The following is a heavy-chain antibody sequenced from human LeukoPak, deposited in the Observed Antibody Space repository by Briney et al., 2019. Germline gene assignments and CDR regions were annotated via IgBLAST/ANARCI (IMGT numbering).Heavy chain of an antibody. CDR3: ASSPDPLAHGYSSGFWYFDL. D-gene: IGHD6-19*01. CDR1: GYTFTSYY. J-gene: IGHJ2*01. CDR2: INPSGGST. Sequence: GASVKVSCKASGYTFTSYYMHWVRQAPGQGLEWMGIINPSGGSTSYAQKFQGRVTMTRDTSTSTVYMELSSLRSEDTAVYYCASSPDPLAHGYSSGFWYFDLWGRGTLVTVSS. V-gene: IGHV1-46*01.